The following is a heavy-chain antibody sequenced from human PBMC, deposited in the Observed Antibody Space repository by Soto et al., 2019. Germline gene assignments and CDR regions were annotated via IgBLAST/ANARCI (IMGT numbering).Heavy chain of an antibody. CDR1: GFIFSSSA. CDR2: ISGSGGSI. Sequence: EVQLLDSGGGLVQPGGALRLSCSASGFIFSSSAMNWVRQAPGKGLEWVSAISGSGGSIYYADSVKGRFTISRDNSNPTLYLQMGGMRAEDTAVYYCAKGGGDSLRYGMDVWGQGTTVTVSS. V-gene: IGHV3-23*01. CDR3: AKGGGDSLRYGMDV. D-gene: IGHD2-21*02. J-gene: IGHJ6*02.